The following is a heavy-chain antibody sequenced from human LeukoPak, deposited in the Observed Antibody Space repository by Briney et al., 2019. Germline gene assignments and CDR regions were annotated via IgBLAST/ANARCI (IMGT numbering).Heavy chain of an antibody. J-gene: IGHJ4*02. V-gene: IGHV7-4-1*02. CDR3: ARVAPAPPFGRVLDY. Sequence: ASVKVSCKASGGTFSSYAISWVRQAPGQGLEWMGWINTNTGNPTYAQGFTGRFVFSLDTSVSTAYLQISSLKAEDTAVYHCARVAPAPPFGRVLDYWGQGTLVTVSS. CDR2: INTNTGNP. CDR1: GGTFSSYA. D-gene: IGHD3-16*01.